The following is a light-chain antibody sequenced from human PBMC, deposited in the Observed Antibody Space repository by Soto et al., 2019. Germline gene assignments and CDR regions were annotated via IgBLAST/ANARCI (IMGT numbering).Light chain of an antibody. CDR2: DAS. CDR3: QQSGSSPRT. Sequence: EIVLTQSPATLSLSQGERVTLSCGASQSVRGNYLAWYQQRPGLAPRLLIFDASTRATGVPDRFSGSGSGTDFTLTINGLEPEDSAVYYCQQSGSSPRTFGQGTKVDIK. J-gene: IGKJ1*01. CDR1: QSVRGNY. V-gene: IGKV3D-20*01.